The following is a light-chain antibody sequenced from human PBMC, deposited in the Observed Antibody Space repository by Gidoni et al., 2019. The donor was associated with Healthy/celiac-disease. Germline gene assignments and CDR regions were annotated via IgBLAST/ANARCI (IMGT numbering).Light chain of an antibody. Sequence: EIVLTQSPGTLSLSPGERATLSCRASQSVSSSYLAWYQKKPGQAPRLLIYGASSRATGSPDRFSGSGSGTDFTLTISRLEPEDFAVYYCQHGLTFGGGTKVEIK. J-gene: IGKJ4*01. CDR1: QSVSSSY. CDR2: GAS. V-gene: IGKV3-20*01. CDR3: QHGLT.